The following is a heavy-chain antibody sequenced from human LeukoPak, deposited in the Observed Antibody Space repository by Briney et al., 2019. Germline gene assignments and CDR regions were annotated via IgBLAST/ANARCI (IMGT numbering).Heavy chain of an antibody. CDR3: ARGATIFGVVMEGRFDP. D-gene: IGHD3-3*01. CDR1: GGTFSSYA. CDR2: IIPILGTA. V-gene: IGHV1-69*13. J-gene: IGHJ5*02. Sequence: GASVKVSCKACGGTFSSYAISWVRQAPGQGLEWMGGIIPILGTANYAQKFQGRVTITADESTSTAYMELSSLRSEDTAVYYCARGATIFGVVMEGRFDPGGQGTLVTVSS.